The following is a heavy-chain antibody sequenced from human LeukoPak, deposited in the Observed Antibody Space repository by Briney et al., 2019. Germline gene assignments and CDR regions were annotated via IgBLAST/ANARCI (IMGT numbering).Heavy chain of an antibody. CDR3: ATFIEYIGSDAFDI. CDR2: IYYSGTT. CDR1: GGSIPSSHFY. J-gene: IGHJ3*02. V-gene: IGHV4-39*01. Sequence: PSEPLSLTCTVSGGSIPSSHFYWGWIRQPPGKGLEWIGSIYYSGTTYYNPSLKGRVTISVDMSKNQFSLKLSSVSAADTALYYCATFIEYIGSDAFDIWGQGTMVTVSS. D-gene: IGHD6-6*01.